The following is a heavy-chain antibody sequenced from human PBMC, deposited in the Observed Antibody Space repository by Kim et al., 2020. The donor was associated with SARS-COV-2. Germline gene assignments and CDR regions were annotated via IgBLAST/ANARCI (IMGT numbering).Heavy chain of an antibody. V-gene: IGHV3-33*01. CDR3: ARTLVLSGYYGMDV. Sequence: ADSLKGPFTISKDNSKNTLYLQMNRRRAEDTAVYYCARTLVLSGYYGMDVWGQGTTVTVSS. J-gene: IGHJ6*02. D-gene: IGHD3-10*01.